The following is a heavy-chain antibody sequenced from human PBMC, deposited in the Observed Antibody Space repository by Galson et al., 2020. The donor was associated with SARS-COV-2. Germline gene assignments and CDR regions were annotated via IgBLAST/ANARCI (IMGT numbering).Heavy chain of an antibody. V-gene: IGHV3-74*01. J-gene: IGHJ3*02. CDR3: ASIVPENYYDSSGYPRGDAFDI. Sequence: GESLKISCAASGFTFSSYWMHWVRQAPGKGLVWVSRINSDGSSTSYADSVKGRFTISRDNAKNTLYLQMNSLRAEDTAVYYCASIVPENYYDSSGYPRGDAFDIWGQGTMVTVSS. D-gene: IGHD3-22*01. CDR1: GFTFSSYW. CDR2: INSDGSST.